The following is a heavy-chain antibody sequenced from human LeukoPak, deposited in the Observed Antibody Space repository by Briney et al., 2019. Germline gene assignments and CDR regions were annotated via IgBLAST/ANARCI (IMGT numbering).Heavy chain of an antibody. V-gene: IGHV1-69*04. J-gene: IGHJ3*02. CDR1: GGTFSSYA. CDR2: IIPILGIA. D-gene: IGHD3-9*01. CDR3: ARARLRYFDWLIRNAFDI. Sequence: GASVTVSCKASGGTFSSYAISWVRQAPGQGLEWMGRIIPILGIANYAQKFQGRVTITADKSTSTAYMELSSLRSEDTAVYYCARARLRYFDWLIRNAFDIWGQGTMVTVSS.